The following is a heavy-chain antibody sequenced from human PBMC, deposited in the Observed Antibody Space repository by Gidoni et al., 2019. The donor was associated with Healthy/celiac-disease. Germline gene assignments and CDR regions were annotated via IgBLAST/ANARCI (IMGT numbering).Heavy chain of an antibody. CDR3: ARDEVVVVTGGYYYYYGMDV. Sequence: EVQLVESGGGLVQPGGSLRLSCAASGFTFSSYEMNWVRQAPGKGLEWVSYISSSGSTIYYADSVKGRFTISRDNAKNSLYLQMNSLRAEDTAVYYCARDEVVVVTGGYYYYYGMDVWGQGTTVTVSS. CDR2: ISSSGSTI. V-gene: IGHV3-48*03. CDR1: GFTFSSYE. J-gene: IGHJ6*02. D-gene: IGHD2-21*02.